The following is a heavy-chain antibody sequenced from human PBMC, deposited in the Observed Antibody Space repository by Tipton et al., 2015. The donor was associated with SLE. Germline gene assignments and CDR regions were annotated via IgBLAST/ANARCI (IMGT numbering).Heavy chain of an antibody. D-gene: IGHD1-26*01. J-gene: IGHJ3*02. CDR3: ARDNSGDHGAFET. Sequence: TLSLTCIVSGGSISSGHYWSWIRQPPGKALEWIGYIYYSGSTSYKSSLKNRITISVDTAKKQFSLKLSSVTAADTAVYYFARDNSGDHGAFETWGQGTAVTVPS. CDR2: IYYSGST. V-gene: IGHV4-31*03. CDR1: GGSISSGHY.